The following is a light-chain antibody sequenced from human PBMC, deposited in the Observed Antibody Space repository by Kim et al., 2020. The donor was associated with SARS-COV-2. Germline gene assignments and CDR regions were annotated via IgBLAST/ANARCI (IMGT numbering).Light chain of an antibody. CDR3: QQYNNWPPYT. CDR1: QSVSTI. Sequence: VSPGERATLSCRASQSVSTIVAWYQQEPGHAPRLLIYGASTRATGMPARFSGSGSGTEFTLTINSLQSEDFAVYYCQQYNNWPPYTFGQGTKLEI. V-gene: IGKV3-15*01. J-gene: IGKJ2*01. CDR2: GAS.